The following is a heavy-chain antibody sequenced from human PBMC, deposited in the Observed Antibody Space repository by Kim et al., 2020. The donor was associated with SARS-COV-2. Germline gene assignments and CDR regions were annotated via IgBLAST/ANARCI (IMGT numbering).Heavy chain of an antibody. D-gene: IGHD3-10*01. Sequence: FTISRDNSKNTLYLQMNSLRAEDTAVYYCAKDHPVRPEWFGELSSPLNDYWGQGTLVTVSS. CDR3: AKDHPVRPEWFGELSSPLNDY. J-gene: IGHJ4*02. V-gene: IGHV3-23*01.